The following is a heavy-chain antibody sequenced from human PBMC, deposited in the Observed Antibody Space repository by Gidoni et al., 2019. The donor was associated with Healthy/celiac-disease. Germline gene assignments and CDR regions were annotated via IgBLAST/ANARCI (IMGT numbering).Heavy chain of an antibody. CDR1: GFTFSSYA. D-gene: IGHD6-13*01. V-gene: IGHV3-64D*06. J-gene: IGHJ4*02. CDR2: ISSNGGST. CDR3: VKPVAAAGTYYFDY. Sequence: EVQLVESGGCVVQPGGSLRLSCSASGFTFSSYAMHWVRQAPGKGLEYVSAISSNGGSTYYADSVKGRFTISRDNSKNTLYLQMSSLRAEDTAVYYCVKPVAAAGTYYFDYWGQGTLVTVSS.